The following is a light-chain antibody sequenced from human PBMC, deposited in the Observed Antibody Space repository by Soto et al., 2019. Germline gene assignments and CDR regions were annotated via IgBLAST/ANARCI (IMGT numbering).Light chain of an antibody. J-gene: IGKJ5*01. Sequence: EIVLTQSPGTLSLSPGGRATLSFSASQSVSRRLAWYQHRPGQSPRLLISGASMRASGVPVRFSGSGSGTDFTLIISRLEPEDFAVYYCQHYGETPITFGLGTRLEIK. CDR2: GAS. CDR1: QSVSRR. CDR3: QHYGETPIT. V-gene: IGKV3-20*01.